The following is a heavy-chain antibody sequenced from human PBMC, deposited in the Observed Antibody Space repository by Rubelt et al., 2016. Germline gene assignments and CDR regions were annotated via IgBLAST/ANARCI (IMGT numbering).Heavy chain of an antibody. J-gene: IGHJ3*02. V-gene: IGHV6-1*01. D-gene: IGHD2-15*01. CDR2: TYYRSKWCN. CDR3: ARTPGLYDAFDI. Sequence: RGLEWLGRTYYRSKWCNDYAVSVKSRITINPDTSKNQFSLQLNSVTPEDTAVYYCARTPGLYDAFDIWGQGTMVTVSS.